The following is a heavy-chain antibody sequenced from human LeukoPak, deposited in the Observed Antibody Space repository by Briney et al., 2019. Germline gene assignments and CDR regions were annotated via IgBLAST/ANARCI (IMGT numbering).Heavy chain of an antibody. V-gene: IGHV3-21*01. J-gene: IGHJ4*02. Sequence: PGGSLRLSCAASGFTFSSYDMNWVRQAPGKGLEWVSFISSSSSYIYYADSVKGRFTISRDNAKNSLYLQMNSLRAEDTAVYHCARDFPGYCSGGSCYGPFDYWGQGTLVTVSS. CDR3: ARDFPGYCSGGSCYGPFDY. D-gene: IGHD2-15*01. CDR1: GFTFSSYD. CDR2: ISSSSSYI.